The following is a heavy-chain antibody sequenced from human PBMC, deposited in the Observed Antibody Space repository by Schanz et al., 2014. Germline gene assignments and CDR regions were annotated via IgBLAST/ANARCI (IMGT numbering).Heavy chain of an antibody. D-gene: IGHD3-22*01. J-gene: IGHJ6*02. CDR3: AKIRYDSSSYYLPYYGMDV. V-gene: IGHV3-7*03. CDR2: IKHDGGEK. CDR1: GFTFSDYY. Sequence: VQLVESGGSLVKPGGSLRLSCSASGFTFSDYYMNWIRQTPEMGLEWVANIKHDGGEKYYVDSLKGRFTISRDNAKNSLYLQMSSLRAEDTALYYCAKIRYDSSSYYLPYYGMDVWGQGTTVIVSS.